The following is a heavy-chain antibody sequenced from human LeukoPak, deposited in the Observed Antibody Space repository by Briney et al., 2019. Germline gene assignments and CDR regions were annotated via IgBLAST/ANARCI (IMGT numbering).Heavy chain of an antibody. V-gene: IGHV4-59*01. D-gene: IGHD6-19*01. Sequence: SETLSLTCTVSGGSISSYYWSWIRQPPGKGLEWIGYIYYSGSTNYNPSLKSRVTISVDTSKNQFSLKLSSVTAADTAVYYRARTVAYTYYFDYWGQGTLVTVSS. J-gene: IGHJ4*02. CDR2: IYYSGST. CDR3: ARTVAYTYYFDY. CDR1: GGSISSYY.